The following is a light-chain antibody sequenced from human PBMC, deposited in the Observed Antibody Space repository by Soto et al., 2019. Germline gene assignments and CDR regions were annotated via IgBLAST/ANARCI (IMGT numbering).Light chain of an antibody. J-gene: IGLJ3*02. Sequence: QLVLTQSPSASASPGASVKLTCTLSSGHSDYAIAWHQQQPEKGPRYLMKVTSDGSHTKGDGIPDRFSGSSSGADRYLIISSLRSDDEADYYCQAWGTGGVFGGGTKLTVL. CDR2: VTSDGSH. V-gene: IGLV4-69*01. CDR3: QAWGTGGV. CDR1: SGHSDYA.